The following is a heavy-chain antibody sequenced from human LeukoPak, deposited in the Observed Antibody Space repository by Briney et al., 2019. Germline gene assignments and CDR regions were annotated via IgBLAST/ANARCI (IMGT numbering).Heavy chain of an antibody. J-gene: IGHJ4*02. D-gene: IGHD5-24*01. CDR3: ARGARAGYNLEPFDY. Sequence: SETLSLTCTVSGGSMSSYYWSWIRQPPGKGLEWLGYIYYSGSTKYNPSLKSRVTISVDTSKNQFSLKLSSVTAADTAVYYCARGARAGYNLEPFDYWGQGTLVTVSS. CDR1: GGSMSSYY. V-gene: IGHV4-59*08. CDR2: IYYSGST.